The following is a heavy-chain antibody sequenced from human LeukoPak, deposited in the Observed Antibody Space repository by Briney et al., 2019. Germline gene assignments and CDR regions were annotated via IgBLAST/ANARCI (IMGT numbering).Heavy chain of an antibody. CDR3: VRDSGSYGQEGFDY. V-gene: IGHV1-69*06. Sequence: SVKVSCKASVGTFSSYVISGVRQAPGQGLDWMGGIIPIFGTANYAQKFQGRVTITADKSTSTAYMELSSLRSEDTAVYYCVRDSGSYGQEGFDYWGQGTLVTVSS. CDR1: VGTFSSYV. D-gene: IGHD1-26*01. CDR2: IIPIFGTA. J-gene: IGHJ4*02.